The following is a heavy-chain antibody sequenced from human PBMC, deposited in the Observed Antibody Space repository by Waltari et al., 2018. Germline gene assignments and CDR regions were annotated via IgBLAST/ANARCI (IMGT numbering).Heavy chain of an antibody. Sequence: QVHLVQSGSELQKPGAPVNLSCKASWYTFSKYAQHWVRQAPGPGLDGMGWINTNTGTPTYTEGFTGRFVFAVDTSVSTATLQIDSLQPEDTAFYYCAKAYSWNDVDWFAPWGQGTLVTVSS. CDR3: AKAYSWNDVDWFAP. CDR2: INTNTGTP. V-gene: IGHV7-4-1*01. CDR1: WYTFSKYA. D-gene: IGHD1-1*01. J-gene: IGHJ5*02.